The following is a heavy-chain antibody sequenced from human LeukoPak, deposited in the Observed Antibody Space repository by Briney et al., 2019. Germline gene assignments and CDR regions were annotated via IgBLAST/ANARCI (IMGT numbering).Heavy chain of an antibody. CDR1: DGSISSSSYY. J-gene: IGHJ4*02. Sequence: SETLSLTCTVSDGSISSSSYYWGWIRQPPGKGLEWIGSIYYSGSTYHNPSLKSRVTISVDTSKNQFSLKLSSVTAADTAVYYCARDSTPDYWGQGTLVTVSS. CDR2: IYYSGST. CDR3: ARDSTPDY. V-gene: IGHV4-39*02.